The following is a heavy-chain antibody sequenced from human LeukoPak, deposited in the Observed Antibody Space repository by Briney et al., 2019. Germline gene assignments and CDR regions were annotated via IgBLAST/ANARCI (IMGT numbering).Heavy chain of an antibody. Sequence: GSSVKVSCKASGGTFSSYAISWVRQAPGQGLEWMGRIIPIFGTANYAQKFQGRVTITTDESTSTAYMELSSLRSEDTAVYYSARGTDYYGSGSYTFDYWGQGTLVTVSS. D-gene: IGHD3-10*01. CDR3: ARGTDYYGSGSYTFDY. CDR2: IIPIFGTA. J-gene: IGHJ4*02. CDR1: GGTFSSYA. V-gene: IGHV1-69*05.